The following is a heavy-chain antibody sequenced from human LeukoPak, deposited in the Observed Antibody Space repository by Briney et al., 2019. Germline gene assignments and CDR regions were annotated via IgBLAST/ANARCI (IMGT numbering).Heavy chain of an antibody. CDR3: AKLLGATTD. D-gene: IGHD1-26*01. CDR1: EFTFSSSA. J-gene: IGHJ4*02. Sequence: GGSLRLSCAASEFTFSSSAMTWVRQAPGKGLEWVSSISPSGTGTYYADSVRVRFTISRDNSKNTLFLQMNSLRAEDTALYYCAKLLGATTDWGQGTLVTVSS. V-gene: IGHV3-23*01. CDR2: ISPSGTGT.